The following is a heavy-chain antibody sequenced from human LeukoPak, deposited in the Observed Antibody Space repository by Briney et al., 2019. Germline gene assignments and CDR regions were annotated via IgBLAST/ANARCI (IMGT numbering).Heavy chain of an antibody. CDR3: ARGEAAAGNFDY. D-gene: IGHD6-13*01. CDR1: GGTFSSYA. CDR2: IIPIFGTA. J-gene: IGHJ4*02. Sequence: GASVKVSCKASGGTFSSYAISWVRQAPGQGLEWMGGIIPIFGTANYAQKFQGRVTITADESTSTAYMELRSLRSDDTAVYYCARGEAAAGNFDYWGQGTLVTVSS. V-gene: IGHV1-69*13.